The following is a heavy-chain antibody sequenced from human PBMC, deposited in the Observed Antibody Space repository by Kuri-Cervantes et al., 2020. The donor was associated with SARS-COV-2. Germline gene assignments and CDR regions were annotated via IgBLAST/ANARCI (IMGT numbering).Heavy chain of an antibody. CDR3: AREPTSVGRGCSSTSCYYEVGY. V-gene: IGHV3-69-1*02. D-gene: IGHD2-2*01. CDR1: GFTFSDYY. CDR2: ISSSSTI. Sequence: GGSLRLSCAASGFTFSDYYMNWVRQAPGKGLEWVSSISSSSTIYYADSVKGRFTISRDNAKNSLYLQMNSLRAEDTAVYYCAREPTSVGRGCSSTSCYYEVGYWGQGTLVTVSS. J-gene: IGHJ4*02.